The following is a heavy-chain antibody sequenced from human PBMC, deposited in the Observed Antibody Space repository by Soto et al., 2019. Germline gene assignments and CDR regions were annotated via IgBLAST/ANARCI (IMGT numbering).Heavy chain of an antibody. J-gene: IGHJ4*02. V-gene: IGHV4-39*02. CDR2: ISHSGNS. CDR1: GGSISSTNYY. CDR3: VRASITSQYGAGYFDY. Sequence: QLQLQESGPGLVKPSETLSLTCTVSGGSISSTNYYWGLIRQPPGQGLEWIWSISHSGNSYYYPSLSIRDTISLVTANNHSCLKWNSVTASDTAVDYCVRASITSQYGAGYFDYWCQGTLVSVS. D-gene: IGHD2-2*01.